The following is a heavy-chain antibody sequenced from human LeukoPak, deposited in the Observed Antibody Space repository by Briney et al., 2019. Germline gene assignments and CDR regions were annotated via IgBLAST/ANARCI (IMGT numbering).Heavy chain of an antibody. Sequence: PGGSLRLSCAASGFTFSDYDMHWVRQSPGRGLEWVAVISYHGNNKYYADSVKGRLSISRDNSKNTLSLQMNSLRPEDTAVYYCAREWGTGTLDYWGQGTLVTVSS. D-gene: IGHD2-8*02. CDR3: AREWGTGTLDY. V-gene: IGHV3-30*01. CDR2: ISYHGNNK. J-gene: IGHJ4*02. CDR1: GFTFSDYD.